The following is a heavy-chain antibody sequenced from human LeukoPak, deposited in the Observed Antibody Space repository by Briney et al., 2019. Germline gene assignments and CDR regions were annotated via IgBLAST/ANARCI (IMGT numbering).Heavy chain of an antibody. CDR2: INPSGGST. D-gene: IGHD6-13*01. Sequence: GASVKVSCKASGYTFTSYYMHWVRQAPGQGLEWMGIINPSGGSTSYAQKFQGRVTMTEDTSTDTAYMELSSLRSEDTAVYYCATDPGGSSSGSDYWGQGTLVTVSS. J-gene: IGHJ4*02. CDR3: ATDPGGSSSGSDY. V-gene: IGHV1-46*01. CDR1: GYTFTSYY.